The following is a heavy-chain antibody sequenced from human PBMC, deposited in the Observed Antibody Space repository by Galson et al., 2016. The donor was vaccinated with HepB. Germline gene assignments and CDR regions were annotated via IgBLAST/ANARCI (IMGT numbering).Heavy chain of an antibody. CDR3: ARGRGARSGDAFDI. J-gene: IGHJ3*02. CDR1: GDSVSSNSAA. CDR2: TYYRSKWYN. D-gene: IGHD3-10*01. V-gene: IGHV6-1*01. Sequence: CAISGDSVSSNSAAWNWIRQSPSRGLEWLGRTYYRSKWYNDYAVSVKSRITINPDTSKNQSSLQLNSVTPEDTAVYYCARGRGARSGDAFDIWGQGTMVTVSS.